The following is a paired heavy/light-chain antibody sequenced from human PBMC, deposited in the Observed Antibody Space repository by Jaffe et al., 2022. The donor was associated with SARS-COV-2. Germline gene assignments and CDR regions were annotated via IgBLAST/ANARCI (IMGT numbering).Heavy chain of an antibody. CDR2: IYYSGST. J-gene: IGHJ4*02. CDR1: GGSISSGDYY. Sequence: QVQLQESGPGLVKPSQTLSLTCTVSGGSISSGDYYWSWIRQPPGKGLEWIGYIYYSGSTYYNPSLKSRVTISVDTSKNQFSLKLSSVTAADTAVYYCARVSYDYVWGSSPTQTFDYWGQGTLVTVSS. D-gene: IGHD3-16*01. V-gene: IGHV4-30-4*01. CDR3: ARVSYDYVWGSSPTQTFDY.
Light chain of an antibody. CDR3: QQYGSSSFT. CDR1: QSVSSSY. J-gene: IGKJ3*01. CDR2: GAS. Sequence: EIVLTQSPGTLSLSPGERATLSCRASQSVSSSYLAWYQQKPGQAPRLLIYGASSRATGIPDRFSGSGSGTDFTLTISRLEPEDFAVYYCQQYGSSSFTFGPGTKVDIK. V-gene: IGKV3-20*01.